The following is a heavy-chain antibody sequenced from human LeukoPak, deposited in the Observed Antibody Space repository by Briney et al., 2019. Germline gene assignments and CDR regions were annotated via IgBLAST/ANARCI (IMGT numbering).Heavy chain of an antibody. CDR2: ISYDGGNK. Sequence: GRSLRLSCVASGFSFTTYAMHWVRQSPGKGLEWVAAISYDGGNKFYLDSVKGRFTISRDNSKKTMYLQMNSLRAEDTAVYYCAKGIVHDPFGELLIVDYWGQGTLVTVSS. CDR1: GFSFTTYA. D-gene: IGHD3-10*01. CDR3: AKGIVHDPFGELLIVDY. V-gene: IGHV3-30-3*01. J-gene: IGHJ4*02.